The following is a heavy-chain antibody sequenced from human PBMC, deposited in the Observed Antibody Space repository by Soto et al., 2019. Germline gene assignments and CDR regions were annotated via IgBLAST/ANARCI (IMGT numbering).Heavy chain of an antibody. CDR2: IIPIFGTA. Sequence: SVKVSCKASGGTFSSYAISWVRQAPGQGLEWMGGIIPIFGTANYAQKFQGRVTITADESTSTAYMELSSLRSEDTAVFYCATARDDILALIDKSHFYGMYVW. CDR1: GGTFSSYA. D-gene: IGHD2-21*01. CDR3: ATARDDILALIDKSHFYGMYV. V-gene: IGHV1-69*13. J-gene: IGHJ6*01.